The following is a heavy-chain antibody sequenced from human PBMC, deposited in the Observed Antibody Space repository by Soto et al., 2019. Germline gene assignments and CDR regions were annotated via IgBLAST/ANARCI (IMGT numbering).Heavy chain of an antibody. V-gene: IGHV1-18*01. D-gene: IGHD3-3*01. CDR2: IGAYNGNT. CDR1: GYTFNSYG. CDR3: ARYFWSGQLPFYFDQ. J-gene: IGHJ4*02. Sequence: QVLLVQSGAEVKKPGASVKVSCKASGYTFNSYGVSWVRQAPGQGLEWMGWIGAYNGNTKYSQNRQGRVTMTIDTTTSSAYLEVRSLRSDDTAIYYCARYFWSGQLPFYFDQWGQGTLVTVSS.